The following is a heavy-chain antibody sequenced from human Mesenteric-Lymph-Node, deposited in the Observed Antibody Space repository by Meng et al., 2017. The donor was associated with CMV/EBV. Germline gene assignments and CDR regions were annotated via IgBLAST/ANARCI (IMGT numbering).Heavy chain of an antibody. J-gene: IGHJ4*02. Sequence: GESLKISCAASGFIFSTYTMNWVRQAPGKGLEWVSSISTTSNYIYYGESVKGRFTISRDNAKNSLDLQMNSLRAEDTGVYYCARERGGYCSSTSCSRAFDYWGQGTLVTVSS. D-gene: IGHD2-2*01. CDR2: ISTTSNYI. CDR1: GFIFSTYT. CDR3: ARERGGYCSSTSCSRAFDY. V-gene: IGHV3-21*01.